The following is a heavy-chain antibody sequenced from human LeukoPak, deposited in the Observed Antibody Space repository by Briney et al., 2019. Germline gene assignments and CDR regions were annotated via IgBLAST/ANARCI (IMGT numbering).Heavy chain of an antibody. J-gene: IGHJ4*02. CDR2: INPNSGGT. CDR3: ARLTRGGLEAPVD. Sequence: ASVKVSCKASGYTFTGYYMHWVRQAPGQGLEWMGWINPNSGGTNYAQKFQGRVTMTRDTSISTAYMELSGLRSDDTAVYYCARLTRGGLEAPVDWGQGTLVTVSS. CDR1: GYTFTGYY. D-gene: IGHD3-16*01. V-gene: IGHV1-2*02.